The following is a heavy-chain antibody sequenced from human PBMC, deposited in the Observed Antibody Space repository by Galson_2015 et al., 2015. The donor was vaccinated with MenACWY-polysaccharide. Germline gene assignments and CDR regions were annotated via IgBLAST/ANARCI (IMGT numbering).Heavy chain of an antibody. V-gene: IGHV1-8*01. CDR2: MNPNSGNT. CDR1: GYSFSSYD. D-gene: IGHD2-2*01. CDR3: ARGGKYYYDSSSTSCYYWFDP. J-gene: IGHJ5*02. Sequence: SVKVSCKASGYSFSSYDINWVRQTTGQGLEWMGWMNPNSGNTGYAQKFQGRVTMTRNTSISIAYMELSSLRSEDTAVYYCARGGKYYYDSSSTSCYYWFDPWGQGTLVTVSS.